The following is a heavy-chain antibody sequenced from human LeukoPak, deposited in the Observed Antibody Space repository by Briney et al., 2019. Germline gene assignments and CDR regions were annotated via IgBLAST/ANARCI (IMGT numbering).Heavy chain of an antibody. D-gene: IGHD3-22*01. J-gene: IGHJ4*02. CDR1: GFTFSGYA. Sequence: GGSLRLSCAASGFTFSGYAMSWVRQAPGKGLEWVSSILGSGAGTFYADSVGGRLTISRDNSKNTLYLQMNSLRAEDTAVYYCAKELDSSGYFDYWGQGTLVTVSS. CDR3: AKELDSSGYFDY. V-gene: IGHV3-23*01. CDR2: ILGSGAGT.